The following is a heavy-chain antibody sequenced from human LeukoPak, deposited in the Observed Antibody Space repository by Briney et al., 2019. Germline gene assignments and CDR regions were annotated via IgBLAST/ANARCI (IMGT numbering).Heavy chain of an antibody. Sequence: PGGSLRLSCAASGFTFSSYSMNWVRRAPGKRLEWVSSISSSSSYIYYADSVKGRFTISRDNAKNSLYLQMNSLRAEDTAVYYCARVARRYCSGGSCYSDYWGQGTLVTVSS. CDR3: ARVARRYCSGGSCYSDY. D-gene: IGHD2-15*01. V-gene: IGHV3-21*01. CDR1: GFTFSSYS. J-gene: IGHJ4*02. CDR2: ISSSSSYI.